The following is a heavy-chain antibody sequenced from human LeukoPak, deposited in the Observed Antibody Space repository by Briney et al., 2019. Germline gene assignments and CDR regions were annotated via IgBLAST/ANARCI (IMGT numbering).Heavy chain of an antibody. Sequence: VASVKVSCKASGYTFTSYGISWVRQAPGQGLEWMGWISAYNGNTNYAQKLQGRVTMTTDTSTSTAYMELRSLRSDDTAVYYCARGTYYYDSSGQFPHDYWGQGTLVTVSS. V-gene: IGHV1-18*01. CDR3: ARGTYYYDSSGQFPHDY. CDR1: GYTFTSYG. CDR2: ISAYNGNT. J-gene: IGHJ4*02. D-gene: IGHD3-22*01.